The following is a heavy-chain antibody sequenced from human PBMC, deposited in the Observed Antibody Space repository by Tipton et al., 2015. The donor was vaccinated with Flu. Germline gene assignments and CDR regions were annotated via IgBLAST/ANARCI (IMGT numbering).Heavy chain of an antibody. Sequence: TLSLTCAVSGYSISSGYYWGWVRQPPGKGLEWIGSLYHSGSTYYSPSLKSRVTISVDTPKNQFSLRLSSVTAADTAVYYCARSVLPAANNWFDPWGQGTLVIVSS. CDR1: GYSISSGYY. V-gene: IGHV4-38-2*01. D-gene: IGHD2-2*01. CDR2: LYHSGST. CDR3: ARSVLPAANNWFDP. J-gene: IGHJ5*02.